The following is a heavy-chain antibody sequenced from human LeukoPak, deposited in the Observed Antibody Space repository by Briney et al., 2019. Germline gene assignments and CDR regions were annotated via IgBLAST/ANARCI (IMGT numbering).Heavy chain of an antibody. J-gene: IGHJ4*02. CDR3: ARDLSRIHLWSNPYFDY. CDR1: GGSISSYY. V-gene: IGHV4-59*01. CDR2: IYYSGST. D-gene: IGHD5-18*01. Sequence: SSETLSLTCTVSGGSISSYYWSWIRQPPGKGLEWIGYIYYSGSTNYNPSLKSRVTISIDTSKNQFSLKLSSVIAADTAVYYCARDLSRIHLWSNPYFDYWGQGTLVTVSS.